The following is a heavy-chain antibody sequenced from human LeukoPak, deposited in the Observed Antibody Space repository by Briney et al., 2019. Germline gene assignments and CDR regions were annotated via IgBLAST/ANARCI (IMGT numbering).Heavy chain of an antibody. J-gene: IGHJ5*02. V-gene: IGHV4-59*01. CDR2: ISYSGST. D-gene: IGHD1-7*01. CDR3: ARGNWNYASFWFDP. Sequence: SETLSLTCTVSGGSISSYYWSWIRQPPGKGLEWVGYISYSGSTNYNPSLKSRVSISVETSKNQFSLKLSSVTAADTAVYYCARGNWNYASFWFDPWGQGTLVTVSS. CDR1: GGSISSYY.